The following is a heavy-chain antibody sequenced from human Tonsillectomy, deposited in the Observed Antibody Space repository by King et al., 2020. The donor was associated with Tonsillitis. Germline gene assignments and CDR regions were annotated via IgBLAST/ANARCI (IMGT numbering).Heavy chain of an antibody. CDR3: AQAVHLHS. J-gene: IGHJ4*02. CDR1: GFIFSDYY. Sequence: VQLVESGGGLVKPGGSLRLPCAASGFIFSDYYMSWIRQAQGKGLEWVSYISGSGSTTYYADSVKGRFTISRDNARNLVFLQMNSLRAEDTAKYYCAQAVHLHSWGQGTLVTVSS. D-gene: IGHD3-10*02. CDR2: ISGSGSTT. V-gene: IGHV3-11*01.